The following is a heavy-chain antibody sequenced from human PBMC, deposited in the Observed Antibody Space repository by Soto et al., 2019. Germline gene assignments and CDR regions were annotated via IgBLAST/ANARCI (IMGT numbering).Heavy chain of an antibody. Sequence: GGSLRLSCAASGFTFSSYGMHWVSQAPGKGLEWVAVISYDGSNKYYADSVKGRFTISRDNSKNTLYLQMNSLRAEDTAIYYCAKATLRVVHPLVFDYWGQGSLVTVSS. CDR3: AKATLRVVHPLVFDY. CDR2: ISYDGSNK. J-gene: IGHJ4*02. D-gene: IGHD3-3*01. V-gene: IGHV3-30*18. CDR1: GFTFSSYG.